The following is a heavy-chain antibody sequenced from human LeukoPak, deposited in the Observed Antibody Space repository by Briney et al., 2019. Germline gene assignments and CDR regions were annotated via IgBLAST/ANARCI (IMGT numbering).Heavy chain of an antibody. CDR1: GYAFNNHY. CDR3: ARQGTYSSAIGMGY. V-gene: IGHV1-46*02. CDR2: INPSGGST. D-gene: IGHD6-19*01. Sequence: ASVKVSCKASGYAFNNHYMYWVRQAPGQGLEWMGVINPSGGSTSYAQKFQGRVTMTRDTSTRTVYMEVNSLRSEDTAVYYCARQGTYSSAIGMGYWGQGTLVTVSS. J-gene: IGHJ4*02.